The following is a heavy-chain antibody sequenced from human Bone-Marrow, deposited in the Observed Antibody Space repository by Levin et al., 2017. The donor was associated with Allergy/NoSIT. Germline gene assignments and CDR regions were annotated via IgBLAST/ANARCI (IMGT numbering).Heavy chain of an antibody. D-gene: IGHD2-8*01. CDR1: GGSFNTNA. CDR2: IVPIFHKA. V-gene: IGHV1-69*01. Sequence: KISCKVSGGSFNTNAISWVRQAPGQGLEWMGGIVPIFHKANYAQKFQGRVTISADESTATASMELSSLRSDDTAVYYCVREQRNGDFESWGQGTLVTVSS. CDR3: VREQRNGDFES. J-gene: IGHJ4*01.